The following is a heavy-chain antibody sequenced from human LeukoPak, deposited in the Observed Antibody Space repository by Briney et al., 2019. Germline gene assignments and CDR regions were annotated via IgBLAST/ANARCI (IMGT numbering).Heavy chain of an antibody. D-gene: IGHD4-17*01. CDR3: AREDPQTTVPEGMDV. CDR2: IYYSGTT. V-gene: IGHV4-59*01. CDR1: GGSISHYY. Sequence: SETLSLTCTVSGGSISHYYWSWIRQSPGKGLEWIGYIYYSGTTNHNPSLKSRVTISVDTSRNQFSLQLRSVTAADTAVYYCAREDPQTTVPEGMDVWGQGTTVIVSS. J-gene: IGHJ6*02.